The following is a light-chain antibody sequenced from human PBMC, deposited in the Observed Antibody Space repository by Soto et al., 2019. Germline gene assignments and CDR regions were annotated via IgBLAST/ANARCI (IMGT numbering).Light chain of an antibody. CDR1: QSVSSN. Sequence: EIVMRQSPATLSVSPGERATLSCSASQSVSSNLAWYQQKPGQAPRLLIYGASTTSTGIPARFSGSGSGTEFTLTISSLQSEDFAVYNCQQYNKWPRTFGQGTKV. V-gene: IGKV3-15*01. J-gene: IGKJ2*01. CDR2: GAS. CDR3: QQYNKWPRT.